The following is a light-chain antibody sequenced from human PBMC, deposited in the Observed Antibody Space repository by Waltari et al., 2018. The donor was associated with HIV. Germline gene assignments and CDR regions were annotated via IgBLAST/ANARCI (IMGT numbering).Light chain of an antibody. J-gene: IGLJ2*01. CDR1: SRDIGAYNF. V-gene: IGLV2-14*01. Sequence: QSALTQPASVSGSPGKSIPISCIGSSRDIGAYNFVSWYQQRPGKAPKLMIYEVSDRPSGSSNRFSGSKSGITASLTISGLQADDEADYYCASYTRSGILLFGGGTRLTVL. CDR3: ASYTRSGILL. CDR2: EVS.